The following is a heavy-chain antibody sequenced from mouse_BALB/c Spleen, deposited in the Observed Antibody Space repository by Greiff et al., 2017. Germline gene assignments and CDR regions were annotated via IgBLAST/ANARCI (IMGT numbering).Heavy chain of an antibody. Sequence: EVHLVESGGGLVKPGGSLKLSCAASGFTFSDYYMYWVRQTPEKRLEWVATISDGGSYTYYPDSVKGRFTISRDNAKNNLYLQMSSLKSEDTAMYYCARGRDYYGSSYYFDYWGQGTTLTVSS. CDR1: GFTFSDYY. CDR3: ARGRDYYGSSYYFDY. D-gene: IGHD1-1*01. V-gene: IGHV5-4*02. CDR2: ISDGGSYT. J-gene: IGHJ2*01.